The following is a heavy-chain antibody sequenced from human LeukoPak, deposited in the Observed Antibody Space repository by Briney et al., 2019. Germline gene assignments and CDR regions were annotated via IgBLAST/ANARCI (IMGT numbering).Heavy chain of an antibody. CDR1: GGSISSGLYS. CDR2: IYHTGST. CDR3: ARLQYCSGTSCYWFDP. D-gene: IGHD2-2*01. J-gene: IGHJ5*02. Sequence: SETLFLTCDVSGGSISSGLYSWSWIRQPLGKGLEWIGYIYHTGSTYYNPSLKSRVTISVDTSKNQFSLRLSSVTAADTAVYYCARLQYCSGTSCYWFDPWGQGTLVTVSS. V-gene: IGHV4-30-2*01.